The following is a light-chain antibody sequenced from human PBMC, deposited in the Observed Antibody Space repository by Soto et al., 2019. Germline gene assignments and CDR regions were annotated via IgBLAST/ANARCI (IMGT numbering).Light chain of an antibody. V-gene: IGLV2-11*01. J-gene: IGLJ2*01. CDR3: CSYAGSYTFPVV. CDR2: DVS. CDR1: SRDVGGYSY. Sequence: QSALTQPRSVSGSPGQSVTISCTGTSRDVGGYSYVSWYQQHPGKAPKLMIYDVSKRPSGVPDRFSGSKSGNTASLTISGLQAEDEADYYCCSYAGSYTFPVVFGGGTKLTVL.